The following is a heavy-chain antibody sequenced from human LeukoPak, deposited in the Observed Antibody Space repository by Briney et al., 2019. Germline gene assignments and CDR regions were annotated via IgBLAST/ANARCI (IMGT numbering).Heavy chain of an antibody. D-gene: IGHD5-24*01. CDR3: AKGIEMATIMTGFDL. J-gene: IGHJ5*02. V-gene: IGHV3-30*18. Sequence: GGSLRLSCAASGFTLSNYWVHWVRQAPGKGLEWVAVISYDGSNKYYADSVKGRFTISRDNSKNTLYLQMNSLRPEDTAVYSCAKGIEMATIMTGFDLWGQGTLVTVSS. CDR2: ISYDGSNK. CDR1: GFTLSNYW.